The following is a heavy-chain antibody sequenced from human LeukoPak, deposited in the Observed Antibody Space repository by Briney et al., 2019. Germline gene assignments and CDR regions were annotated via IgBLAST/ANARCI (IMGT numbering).Heavy chain of an antibody. D-gene: IGHD3-16*01. CDR1: GGSISSGGYY. CDR2: IYHSGST. CDR3: ARGGDYYYYYMDV. J-gene: IGHJ6*03. V-gene: IGHV4-30-2*01. Sequence: SQTLSLTCTVSGGSISSGGYYWSWIRQPPGKGLEWIGYIYHSGSTYYNPSLKSRVTISVDTSKNQFSLKLSSVTAADTAVYYCARGGDYYYYYMDVWGKGTTVTVSS.